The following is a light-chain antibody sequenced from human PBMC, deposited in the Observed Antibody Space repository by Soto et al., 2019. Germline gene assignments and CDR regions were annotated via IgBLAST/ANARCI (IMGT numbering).Light chain of an antibody. CDR3: QQYNNRPPWT. Sequence: EVVMTQSPATLSVSPGERATLSCRASQIISSNLAWYQQKPGQAPRLLVYGASTRATGIPARFSGSGSGTEFTLTISSLQSEDIAVYYCQQYNNRPPWTFGQGTKVEIK. J-gene: IGKJ1*01. V-gene: IGKV3-15*01. CDR1: QIISSN. CDR2: GAS.